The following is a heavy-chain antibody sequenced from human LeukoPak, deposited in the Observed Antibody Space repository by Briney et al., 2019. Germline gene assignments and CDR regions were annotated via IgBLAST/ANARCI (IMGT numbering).Heavy chain of an antibody. CDR1: GGSISSDDYS. J-gene: IGHJ3*02. CDR2: IFGGNT. CDR3: ARGRATAGRRPDAFDI. V-gene: IGHV4-30-2*01. Sequence: SETLSLTCAVSGGSISSDDYSWSWIRQPPGEGLEWIGYIFGGNTYFITSLKSRVTISIAKSRNLFSLRVSSVTAADTAVYFCARGRATAGRRPDAFDIWGQGTMVIVSS. D-gene: IGHD1-26*01.